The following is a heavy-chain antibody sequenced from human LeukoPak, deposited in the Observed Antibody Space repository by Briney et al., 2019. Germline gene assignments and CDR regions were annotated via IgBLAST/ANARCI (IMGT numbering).Heavy chain of an antibody. Sequence: ASVKVPCKASGYNFGIFGISWVRQAPGQGLEWMGWISANNGNTNYAQNLQGRVTMTIDTSTSTAYMELRSLRSDDTAVYYCARVGVVVPAAWFDPWGQGTLVTVSS. CDR1: GYNFGIFG. V-gene: IGHV1-18*01. CDR2: ISANNGNT. J-gene: IGHJ5*02. D-gene: IGHD2-2*01. CDR3: ARVGVVVPAAWFDP.